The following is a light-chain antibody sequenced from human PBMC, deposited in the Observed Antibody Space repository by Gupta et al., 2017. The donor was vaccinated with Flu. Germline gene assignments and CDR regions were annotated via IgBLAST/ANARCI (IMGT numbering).Light chain of an antibody. CDR2: KDT. CDR3: HSSDSGNSDVV. V-gene: IGLV3-25*03. Sequence: SYALTQPPSLSVSPGQTARITCSGDALPKQYAYWYQQRPGQAPVLVIYKDTERPSGIPERFSGSSSGTTVTLTISGVQAEDEAEYYCHSSDSGNSDVVFGGGTKVTVL. J-gene: IGLJ2*01. CDR1: ALPKQY.